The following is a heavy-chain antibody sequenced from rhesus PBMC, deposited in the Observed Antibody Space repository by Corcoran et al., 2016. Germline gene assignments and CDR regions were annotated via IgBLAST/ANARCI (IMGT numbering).Heavy chain of an antibody. CDR1: GFTFDDYA. J-gene: IGHJ3*01. Sequence: EVQLVESGGGLVQPGGSLRLSCADSGFTFDDYAMSWVRQAPGKGLEWVSRSSWNSGTNDSSDYVKGRFTISRDNAKNTLCLQMDRLRAEDTAVDYCTRSSWSKAFDCWGQGLRVTVSS. CDR2: SSWNSGTN. CDR3: TRSSWSKAFDC. D-gene: IGHD6-13*01. V-gene: IGHV3-134*01.